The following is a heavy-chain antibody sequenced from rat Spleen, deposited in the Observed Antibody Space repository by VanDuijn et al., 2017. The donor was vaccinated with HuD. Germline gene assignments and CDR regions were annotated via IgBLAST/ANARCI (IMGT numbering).Heavy chain of an antibody. CDR1: GFTFSDYY. V-gene: IGHV5-29*01. CDR2: ISYDGSST. CDR3: ATRHYGYTDYFDY. Sequence: EVQMVESGGGLVQPGRSLKLSCAASGFTFSDYYMAWVRQAPTKGLEWVATISYDGSSTYYRDSVKGRFTISRDNAKSTLYLQMDSLRSEDTATYYCATRHYGYTDYFDYWGQGASVTVSS. J-gene: IGHJ4*01. D-gene: IGHD1-9*01.